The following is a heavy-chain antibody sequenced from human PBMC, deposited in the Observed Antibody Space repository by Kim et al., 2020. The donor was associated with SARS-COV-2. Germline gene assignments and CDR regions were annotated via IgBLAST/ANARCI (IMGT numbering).Heavy chain of an antibody. Sequence: AQKFQGSVTIPADESTSTAYMELSSLRSEDTAVYYCATNIVVVVAAQFDYWGQGTLVTVSS. D-gene: IGHD2-15*01. V-gene: IGHV1-69*01. CDR3: ATNIVVVVAAQFDY. J-gene: IGHJ4*02.